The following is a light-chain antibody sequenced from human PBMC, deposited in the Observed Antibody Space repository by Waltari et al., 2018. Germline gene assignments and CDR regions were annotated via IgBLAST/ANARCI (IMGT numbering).Light chain of an antibody. Sequence: EMVMTQSPATLSLSPGEGATLSCRASQTVSSNLAWYQQKPGQAPRLLIYGASTRATGIPARFRGSGSGTDFTLTISSLQSEDFAVYYCQQYNNWPFTFGQGTRLEIK. CDR2: GAS. V-gene: IGKV3-15*01. CDR3: QQYNNWPFT. J-gene: IGKJ5*01. CDR1: QTVSSN.